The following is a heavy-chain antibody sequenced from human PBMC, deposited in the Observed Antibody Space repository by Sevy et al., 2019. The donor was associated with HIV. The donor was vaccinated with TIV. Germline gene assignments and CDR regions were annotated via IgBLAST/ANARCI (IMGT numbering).Heavy chain of an antibody. Sequence: GGSLRLSCAVSGFSFDSYGMTWVRQAPGKGLEWVSGISGSGTRTYYADSVKGRFIISRDNSKNTLYLQMNSLRSEDPAICCWGEGGGGHYDPDEIGYYFYYYNMDVWGKGTTVTVSS. CDR2: ISGSGTRT. CDR1: GFSFDSYG. D-gene: IGHD3-22*01. CDR3: GEGGGGHYDPDEIGYYFYYYNMDV. V-gene: IGHV3-23*01. J-gene: IGHJ6*03.